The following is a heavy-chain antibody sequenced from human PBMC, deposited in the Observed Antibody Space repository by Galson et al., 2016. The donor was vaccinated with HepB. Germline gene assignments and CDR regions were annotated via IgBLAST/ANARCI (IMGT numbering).Heavy chain of an antibody. Sequence: SETLSLTCTVSGGSISSSSYYWGWIRQPPGKGLEWIGSICYSGSTYYNPSPKSRVTISVDTSKNQFSLKLSSVTAADTAVYYCARHLKIQLWLRGNWFDPWGQGTLVTVFS. CDR3: ARHLKIQLWLRGNWFDP. CDR1: GGSISSSSYY. D-gene: IGHD5-18*01. V-gene: IGHV4-39*01. J-gene: IGHJ5*02. CDR2: ICYSGST.